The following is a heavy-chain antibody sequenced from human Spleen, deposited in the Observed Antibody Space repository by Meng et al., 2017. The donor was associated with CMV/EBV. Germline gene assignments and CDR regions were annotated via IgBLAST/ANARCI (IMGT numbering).Heavy chain of an antibody. J-gene: IGHJ4*02. CDR1: YTFTDYY. Sequence: YTFTDYYMHWVRQAPGQGLEWMGWINPNSGGTNYAQKFQGRVTMTRDTSISTTYMELSRLRSDDTAVYYCARDGCSSTSCYSIFDYWGQGTLVTVSS. CDR3: ARDGCSSTSCYSIFDY. D-gene: IGHD2-2*02. CDR2: INPNSGGT. V-gene: IGHV1-2*02.